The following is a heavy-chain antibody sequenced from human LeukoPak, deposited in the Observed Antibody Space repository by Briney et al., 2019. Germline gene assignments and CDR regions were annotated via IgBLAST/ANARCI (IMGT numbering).Heavy chain of an antibody. V-gene: IGHV6-1*01. D-gene: IGHD2-21*02. Sequence: SQTLSLTCAISGDSFSSSSAAWTWIRQSPSRGLEWLGRTYYRSKWYNDYAVSVRSRITINPDTSENQFSLQLNSVTPEDTAVYYCARETAWFDSWGQGALVTVSS. J-gene: IGHJ5*01. CDR3: ARETAWFDS. CDR1: GDSFSSSSAA. CDR2: TYYRSKWYN.